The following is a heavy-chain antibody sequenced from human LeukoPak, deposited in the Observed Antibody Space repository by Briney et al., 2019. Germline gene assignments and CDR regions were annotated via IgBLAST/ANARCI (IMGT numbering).Heavy chain of an antibody. CDR1: GGSVSSTSYY. CDR2: DYYSGTT. D-gene: IGHD3-10*01. V-gene: IGHV4-39*01. J-gene: IGHJ4*02. CDR3: ARYRSESDDY. Sequence: LETLSLTCTVSGGSVSSTSYYWAWMRQPPGKGLEWIGSDYYSGTTYYNPSLKSRVTISVDTSKNQFSLRLSSVTAADTAVYYCARYRSESDDYWGQGTLVTVSS.